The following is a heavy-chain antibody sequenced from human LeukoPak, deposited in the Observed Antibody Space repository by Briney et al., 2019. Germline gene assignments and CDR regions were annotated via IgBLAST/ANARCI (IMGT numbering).Heavy chain of an antibody. CDR1: GFTLSNSW. J-gene: IGHJ5*02. CDR3: ARAARADCTSPTCHSWLAP. Sequence: GGSLRLSCAASGFTLSNSWIHWVRHAPGKGLVWVSRINSDGSTTTYADSVKGRFTISGDNAKNTLYLQMNSLRAEDTAVYYCARAARADCTSPTCHSWLAPWGQGTQVTVSS. D-gene: IGHD2/OR15-2a*01. CDR2: INSDGSTT. V-gene: IGHV3-74*01.